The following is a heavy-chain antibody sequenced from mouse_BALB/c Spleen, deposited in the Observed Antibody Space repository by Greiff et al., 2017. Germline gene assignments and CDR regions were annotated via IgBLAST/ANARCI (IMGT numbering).Heavy chain of an antibody. J-gene: IGHJ1*01. D-gene: IGHD1-1*01. CDR2: IWWNDDK. CDR1: GFSLSTSGMS. V-gene: IGHV8-8*01. Sequence: QVTLKESGPGILQPSQTLSLTCSFSGFSLSTSGMSVGWIRQPSGKGLEWLAHIWWNDDKYYNPALKSRLTISKDTSNNQVFLKIASVVTADTATYYCARIALTTVVATDYWYFDVWGAGTTVTVSS. CDR3: ARIALTTVVATDYWYFDV.